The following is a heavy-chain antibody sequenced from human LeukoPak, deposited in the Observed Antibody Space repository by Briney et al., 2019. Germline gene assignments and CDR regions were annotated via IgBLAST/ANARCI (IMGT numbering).Heavy chain of an antibody. D-gene: IGHD6-13*01. Sequence: ASVKVSCKASGYTFTGYYMHWVRQAPGQGLEWMGWINPNSGGTNYAQKFQGRVTMTRDTSISTAYVELSRLRSDDTAVYYCAREHPPSFSRQQLPLEVDYWGQGTLVTVSS. CDR3: AREHPPSFSRQQLPLEVDY. V-gene: IGHV1-2*02. J-gene: IGHJ4*02. CDR1: GYTFTGYY. CDR2: INPNSGGT.